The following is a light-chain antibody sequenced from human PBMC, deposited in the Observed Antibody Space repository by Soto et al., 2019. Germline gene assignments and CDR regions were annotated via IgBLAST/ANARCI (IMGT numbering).Light chain of an antibody. V-gene: IGKV3-20*01. J-gene: IGKJ2*01. CDR1: QSGSSTY. CDR3: QQYGGSPPYT. CDR2: GAS. Sequence: EIVLTQSPGTLSLSPGERATLSCRASQSGSSTYLAWYQHKPGQAPRLLIYGASSRATGIPDRFSGSGSGTHFTLTISRLEPEDFALYYCQQYGGSPPYTFGQGNKLEIK.